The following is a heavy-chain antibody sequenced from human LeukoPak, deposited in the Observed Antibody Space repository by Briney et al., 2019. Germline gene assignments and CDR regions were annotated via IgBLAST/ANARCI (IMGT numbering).Heavy chain of an antibody. CDR1: GFTFSSYG. CDR3: AKSITMVSGSRRGYYFDY. Sequence: PGETLRLSCAASGFTFSSYGMSRVRQAPGKGLKWVSAISGSGGSTYYADSVEGRFTISRDNSKNTLYLQMNSLRAEDTAVYYCAKSITMVSGSRRGYYFDYWGQGTLVTVSS. CDR2: ISGSGGST. J-gene: IGHJ4*02. D-gene: IGHD3-10*01. V-gene: IGHV3-23*01.